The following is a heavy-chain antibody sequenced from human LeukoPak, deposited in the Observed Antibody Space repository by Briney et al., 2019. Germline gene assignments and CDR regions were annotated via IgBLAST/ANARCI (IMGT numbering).Heavy chain of an antibody. V-gene: IGHV3-21*01. J-gene: IGHJ5*02. CDR2: ISSSSSYI. Sequence: GGSLRLSCAASGLTFSSYSMNWVRQAPGKGLEWVSSISSSSSYIYYADSVKGRFTISRDNAKNSLYLQMNSLRAEDTAVYYCARDPDSSSPNWFDLWGQGTLVTVSS. D-gene: IGHD6-13*01. CDR1: GLTFSSYS. CDR3: ARDPDSSSPNWFDL.